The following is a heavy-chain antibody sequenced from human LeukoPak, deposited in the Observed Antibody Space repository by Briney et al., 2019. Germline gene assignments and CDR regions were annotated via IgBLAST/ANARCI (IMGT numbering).Heavy chain of an antibody. CDR2: IYFSGST. D-gene: IGHD6-6*01. Sequence: PSETLSLTCTVSGGSISSYYWSWIRQPPGKGLEWIGYIYFSGSTDYNPSLKSRVTISVDTSKNQFSLKLSSVTAADTAVYYCARSEYSSSSGHFDYGGQGTLVTVSS. V-gene: IGHV4-59*08. CDR3: ARSEYSSSSGHFDY. CDR1: GGSISSYY. J-gene: IGHJ4*02.